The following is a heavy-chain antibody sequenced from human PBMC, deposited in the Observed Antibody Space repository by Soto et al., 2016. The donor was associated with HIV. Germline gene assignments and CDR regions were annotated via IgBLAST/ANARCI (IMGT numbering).Heavy chain of an antibody. V-gene: IGHV1-69*13. CDR1: GYTLSELA. J-gene: IGHJ6*03. D-gene: IGHD6-19*01. CDR3: ARVSSGWENYYYYYYMDV. Sequence: QVQVVQSGAEVKKPGASVKVSCKVSGYTLSELAIHWVRQAPGQGLEWMGGIIPIFGTANYAQKFQGRVTITADESTSTAYMELSSLRSEDTAVYYCARVSSGWENYYYYYYMDVWGKGTTVTVSS. CDR2: IIPIFGTA.